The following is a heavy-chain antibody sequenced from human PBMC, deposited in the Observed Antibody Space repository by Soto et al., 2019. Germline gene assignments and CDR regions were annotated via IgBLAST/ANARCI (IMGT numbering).Heavy chain of an antibody. CDR2: IYSDGRT. V-gene: IGHV3-66*01. CDR1: GFTFSSCA. D-gene: IGHD6-19*01. Sequence: GGSLRLSCAASGFTFSSCAMGWVRQAPGKGLEWVSIIYSDGRTYYADSVKDRFTISRDNSKTTVRLQMNSLRVEDTAVYYCARVAVAGTGAFDVWGQGTTVTVSS. CDR3: ARVAVAGTGAFDV. J-gene: IGHJ6*02.